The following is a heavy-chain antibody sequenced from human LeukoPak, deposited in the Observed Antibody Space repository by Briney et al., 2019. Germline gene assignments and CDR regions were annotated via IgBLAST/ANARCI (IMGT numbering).Heavy chain of an antibody. CDR2: ISAYNGNT. J-gene: IGHJ4*02. V-gene: IGHV1-18*01. CDR1: GYTFTSYG. D-gene: IGHD3-22*01. Sequence: EASVKVSCKASGYTFTSYGISWVRQAPGQGLEWMGWISAYNGNTNYAQKLQGRVTMTTDTSTSTAYMELRSLRSDDTAVYYCARDRLFHYYYDSSGYYYPLDYWGQGTLVTVSS. CDR3: ARDRLFHYYYDSSGYYYPLDY.